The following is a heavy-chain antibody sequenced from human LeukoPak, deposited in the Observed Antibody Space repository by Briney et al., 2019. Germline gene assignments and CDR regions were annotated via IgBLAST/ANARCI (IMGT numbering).Heavy chain of an antibody. D-gene: IGHD3-3*01. CDR3: ARDQMDFWSGYYMDV. J-gene: IGHJ6*03. Sequence: SETPSLTCTVSGGSISSGDYYWSWIRQPPGKGLEWIGYIYYSGSTYYNPSLESRVTISVDTSKNQFSLKLSSVTAADTAVYYCARDQMDFWSGYYMDVWGKGTTVTVSS. V-gene: IGHV4-30-4*08. CDR2: IYYSGST. CDR1: GGSISSGDYY.